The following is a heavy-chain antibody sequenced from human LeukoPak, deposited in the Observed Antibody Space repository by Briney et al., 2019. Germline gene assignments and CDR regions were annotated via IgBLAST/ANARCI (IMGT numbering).Heavy chain of an antibody. V-gene: IGHV3-23*01. Sequence: PGESLRLSCAASGFTFSNYAMTWVRQSPGKGLEWVSSISNSGDNTYYADSVKGRFTISRDNSKNTVDLQMNSLRAEDTAVYYCARGGPDSSDYSSLFDYWGRGILVTVSS. J-gene: IGHJ4*02. CDR1: GFTFSNYA. CDR2: ISNSGDNT. D-gene: IGHD3-22*01. CDR3: ARGGPDSSDYSSLFDY.